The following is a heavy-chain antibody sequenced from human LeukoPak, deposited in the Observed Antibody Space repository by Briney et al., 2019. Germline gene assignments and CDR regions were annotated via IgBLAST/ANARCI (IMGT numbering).Heavy chain of an antibody. V-gene: IGHV4-59*01. J-gene: IGHJ5*02. D-gene: IGHD6-13*01. Sequence: SETLSLTCTVSGGSISSYYWSWIRQPPGKGLEWIGYIYYSGSTNYNPSLKSRVAISVDTSKNQFSLKLSSVTAADTAVYYCARNTIAAAGSYNWFDPWGQGTLVTVSS. CDR3: ARNTIAAAGSYNWFDP. CDR2: IYYSGST. CDR1: GGSISSYY.